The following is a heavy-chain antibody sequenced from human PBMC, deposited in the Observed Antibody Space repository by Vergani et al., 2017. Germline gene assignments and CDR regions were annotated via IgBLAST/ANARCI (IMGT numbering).Heavy chain of an antibody. V-gene: IGHV4-30-4*01. CDR1: GGSISSGDYY. J-gene: IGHJ6*03. CDR2: IYYSGST. CDR3: AYHGDPEPVPPYYYMDV. Sequence: QVQLQESGPGLVKPSQTLSLTCPVSGGSISSGDYYWSWIRQPPGKGLEWIGYIYYSGSTYYNPSLKSRVTISVDTSKNQFSLKLSSVTAADTAVYYCAYHGDPEPVPPYYYMDVWGKGTTVTVSS. D-gene: IGHD4-17*01.